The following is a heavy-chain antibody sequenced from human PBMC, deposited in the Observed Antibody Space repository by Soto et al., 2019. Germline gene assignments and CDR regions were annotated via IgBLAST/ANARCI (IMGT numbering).Heavy chain of an antibody. Sequence: GGSLTLSCAASGFTFSSYWMHWGRQAPGKGLVLVSRINSDGSSTSYADSVKGRFTISRDNAKNTLYLQMNSLRAEDTAVYYCARDAAAAGFGYYYYYYGMDVWGQGTPVTVSS. CDR1: GFTFSSYW. CDR3: ARDAAAAGFGYYYYYYGMDV. CDR2: INSDGSST. J-gene: IGHJ6*02. D-gene: IGHD6-13*01. V-gene: IGHV3-74*01.